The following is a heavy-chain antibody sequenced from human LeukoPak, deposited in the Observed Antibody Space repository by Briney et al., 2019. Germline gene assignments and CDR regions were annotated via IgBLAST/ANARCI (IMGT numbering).Heavy chain of an antibody. CDR2: INAYNGNT. J-gene: IGHJ4*02. CDR1: GYTFNTYG. D-gene: IGHD3-22*01. CDR3: ARASYYYDSSGYPGYYFDY. V-gene: IGHV1-18*01. Sequence: GASVKVSCKASGYTFNTYGFSWVRQAPGQGLEWMGWINAYNGNTNYAQKLQGRVTMTRDTSISTAYMELSRLRSDDTAVYYCARASYYYDSSGYPGYYFDYWGQGTLVTVSS.